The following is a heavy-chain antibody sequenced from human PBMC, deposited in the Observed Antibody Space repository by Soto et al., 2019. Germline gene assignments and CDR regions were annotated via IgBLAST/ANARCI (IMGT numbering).Heavy chain of an antibody. D-gene: IGHD2-15*01. CDR3: ATLPPRIVVVVLPIPS. CDR1: GGSISSTNW. J-gene: IGHJ4*02. Sequence: QVQLQQSGPRLARPSGTLSLTCVVSGGSISSTNWWTWVRQTPGKGLEWIGEIYHTGSTKYNPSLKNRVIISLAKSNNHFSLNLKSVTAADTAVYYCATLPPRIVVVVLPIPSWGQGTMVTVSS. V-gene: IGHV4-4*02. CDR2: IYHTGST.